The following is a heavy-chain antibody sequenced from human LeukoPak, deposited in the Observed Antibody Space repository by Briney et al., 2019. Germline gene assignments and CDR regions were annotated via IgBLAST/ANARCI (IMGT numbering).Heavy chain of an antibody. Sequence: PGRSLRLSCAASGFTFSNYAMHWVRQAPGKGLEWVAVIWHDGTNEYYGNSVKGRFTVSRDNSKNTLYLEMISLRAEDTAIYYCAKDGDCSSTSCYPGFSWFDPWGQGTLVTDSS. CDR2: IWHDGTNE. CDR3: AKDGDCSSTSCYPGFSWFDP. CDR1: GFTFSNYA. J-gene: IGHJ5*02. V-gene: IGHV3-33*03. D-gene: IGHD2-2*01.